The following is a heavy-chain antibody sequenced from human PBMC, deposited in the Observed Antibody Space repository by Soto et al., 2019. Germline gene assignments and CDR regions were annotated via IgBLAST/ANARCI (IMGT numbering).Heavy chain of an antibody. CDR3: ARVYGSGSIFDY. J-gene: IGHJ4*02. CDR1: GGSISSYY. Sequence: QVQLQESGPGLVKPSETLSLTCTVSGGSISSYYWSWIRQPPGKGLEWIGYIYYSGSTNYNPSLKSRVTISVDTSKNQFSLKLSSVTAADTAVYYCARVYGSGSIFDYWGQGTLVTVSP. CDR2: IYYSGST. D-gene: IGHD3-10*01. V-gene: IGHV4-59*01.